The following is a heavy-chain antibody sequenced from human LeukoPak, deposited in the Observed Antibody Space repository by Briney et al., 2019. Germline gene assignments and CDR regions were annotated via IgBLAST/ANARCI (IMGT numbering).Heavy chain of an antibody. J-gene: IGHJ4*02. V-gene: IGHV3-30-3*01. Sequence: GGSLRLSCAASGFTFSSYAMHWVRQAPGKGLEWVAVISYDGSNKYYADSVKGRFTISRDNSKNTLYLQMNSLRAEDTAVYYCARDVSFDYWGQGTLVTVSS. CDR1: GFTFSSYA. CDR3: ARDVSFDY. CDR2: ISYDGSNK.